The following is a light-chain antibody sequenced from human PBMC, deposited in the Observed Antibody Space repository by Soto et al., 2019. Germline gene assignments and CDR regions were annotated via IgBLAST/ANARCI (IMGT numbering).Light chain of an antibody. Sequence: IQLTQSPSSLSASVGDSVTITCRASQAIDSYLAWYQQKPGKAPKLLIFVASTLQRGVPSRFSGSGSGTEFTLTISSLQPEDFATYYGQQLSNYPITFGQGTRLEI. CDR2: VAS. J-gene: IGKJ5*01. CDR3: QQLSNYPIT. V-gene: IGKV1-9*01. CDR1: QAIDSY.